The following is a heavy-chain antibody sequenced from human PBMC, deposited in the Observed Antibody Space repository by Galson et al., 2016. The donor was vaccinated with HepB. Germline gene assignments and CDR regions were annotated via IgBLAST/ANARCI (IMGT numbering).Heavy chain of an antibody. CDR2: IYPGDSDT. CDR3: ARSLYYDFWSGQKGWFDP. J-gene: IGHJ5*02. V-gene: IGHV5-51*01. Sequence: QSGAEVKKPGGSLKISCKGSGYSFTSFWIAWVRQMPGKGLEWMGIIYPGDSDTRYSPSFQGQVTISADKPIDTAYLQWSSLKASDTAMYYCARSLYYDFWSGQKGWFDPWGQGTLVTVSS. CDR1: GYSFTSFW. D-gene: IGHD3-3*01.